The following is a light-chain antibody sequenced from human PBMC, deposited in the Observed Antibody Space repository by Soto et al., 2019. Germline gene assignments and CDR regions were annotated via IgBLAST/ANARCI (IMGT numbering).Light chain of an antibody. CDR1: QSVNIN. V-gene: IGKV3D-15*01. J-gene: IGKJ4*01. CDR2: GAS. Sequence: EIAMTQSPVTLSASPGERVTLSCRASQSVNINLAWYQQRPGQAPRVLIYGASNRASGIPDRFSGSGYGTDFPLTIRSLEPDDFALYYCQQYKDWPPLTFGGGTRVESK. CDR3: QQYKDWPPLT.